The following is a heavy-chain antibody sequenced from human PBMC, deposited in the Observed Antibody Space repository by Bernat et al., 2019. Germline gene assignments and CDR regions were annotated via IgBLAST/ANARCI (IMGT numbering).Heavy chain of an antibody. J-gene: IGHJ4*02. Sequence: EVQLVESGGGLEQPGRSLRLSCATSGFIFDDYAMHWVRQAPGKGLEWVSGISWNSGNIGYADSVKGRFTISRDNAKNSLYLQINSLRPEDTALDYCVKGSSAWYSPLGYWGQGTLVTVSS. V-gene: IGHV3-9*01. D-gene: IGHD6-19*01. CDR1: GFIFDDYA. CDR3: VKGSSAWYSPLGY. CDR2: ISWNSGNI.